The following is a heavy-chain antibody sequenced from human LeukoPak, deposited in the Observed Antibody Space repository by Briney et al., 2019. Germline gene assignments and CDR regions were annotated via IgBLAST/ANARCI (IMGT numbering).Heavy chain of an antibody. CDR2: ISSSGSTI. J-gene: IGHJ3*02. CDR1: GFTFSGYY. D-gene: IGHD3-9*01. V-gene: IGHV3-11*01. Sequence: GGSLRLSCAASGFTFSGYYMSWIRQAPGKGLEWVSYISSSGSTIYYADSVKGRFTISRDNAKNSLYLQMNSLRAEDTAVYYCARDRYYDILTGYPSDAFDIWGQGTMVTVSS. CDR3: ARDRYYDILTGYPSDAFDI.